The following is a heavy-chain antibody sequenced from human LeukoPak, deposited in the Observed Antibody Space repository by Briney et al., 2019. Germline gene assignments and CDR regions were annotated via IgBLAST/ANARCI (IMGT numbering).Heavy chain of an antibody. CDR3: ARNDILTGYSDY. D-gene: IGHD3-9*01. CDR2: ISSSSSYT. CDR1: GFTFSSYS. V-gene: IGHV3-21*01. Sequence: GGSLRLSCAASGFTFSSYSMSWVRQAPGKGLEWVSSISSSSSYTYYADSVKGRFTISRNNAKNSLYLQMNSLRAEDTAVYYCARNDILTGYSDYWGQGTLVTVSS. J-gene: IGHJ4*02.